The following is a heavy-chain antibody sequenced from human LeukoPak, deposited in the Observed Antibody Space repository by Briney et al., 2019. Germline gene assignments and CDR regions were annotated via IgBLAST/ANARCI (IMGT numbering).Heavy chain of an antibody. CDR3: ARQQQLVFFFDY. D-gene: IGHD6-13*01. CDR2: IYYSGST. J-gene: IGHJ4*02. CDR1: GGSISSYY. Sequence: PSETLSLTCTVSGGSISSYYWSWIRQPPGKGLEWIGYIYYSGSTNYNPSLKSRVTISVDTSKNQFSLKLSSVTAADTAVYYCARQQQLVFFFDYWGQGTLVTVSS. V-gene: IGHV4-59*08.